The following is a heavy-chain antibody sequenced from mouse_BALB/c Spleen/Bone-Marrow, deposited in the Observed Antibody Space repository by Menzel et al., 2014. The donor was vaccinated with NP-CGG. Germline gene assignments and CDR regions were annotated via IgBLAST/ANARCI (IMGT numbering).Heavy chain of an antibody. V-gene: IGHV1-47*01. CDR3: TRGGGFAY. Sequence: QVQLQQSGAELVKPGASVKMSCKAFGYTFTTYPIEWMKKNHGKSLEWIGNFHPYNDNTKYNEKFKGKAKLTVEKSSSLGYLGHSRLTTYGAGYYYRTRGGGFAYWGQGTLVTVSA. CDR2: FHPYNDNT. J-gene: IGHJ3*01. CDR1: GYTFTTYP.